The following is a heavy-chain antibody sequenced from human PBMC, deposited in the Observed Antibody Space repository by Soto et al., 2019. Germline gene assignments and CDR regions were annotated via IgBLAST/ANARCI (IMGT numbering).Heavy chain of an antibody. CDR3: ARVMASRDYDFWSPQGFDP. J-gene: IGHJ5*02. D-gene: IGHD3-3*01. CDR2: IYYSGST. V-gene: IGHV4-31*03. Sequence: ASETLSLTCTVSGGSISSGGYYWSWIRQHPGKGLEWIGYIYYSGSTYYNPSLKSRVTISVDTSKNQFSLKLSSVTAADTAVYYCARVMASRDYDFWSPQGFDPWGQGTLVTVSS. CDR1: GGSISSGGYY.